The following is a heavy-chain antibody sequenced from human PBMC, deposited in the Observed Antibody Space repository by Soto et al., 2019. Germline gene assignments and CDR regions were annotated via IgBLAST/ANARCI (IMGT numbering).Heavy chain of an antibody. D-gene: IGHD2-21*01. CDR1: GFAVSSYS. CDR3: TRGRSMIANGDFEY. Sequence: GGSLRLSCAASGFAVSSYSMHWVRQAPGKGLEWVAAMSFDGNSKYFADSVKGRFKISRDTSKNTWSLEMESLGVEDSALYHCTRGRSMIANGDFEYWGQGTQVTVYS. V-gene: IGHV3-30-3*01. J-gene: IGHJ4*02. CDR2: MSFDGNSK.